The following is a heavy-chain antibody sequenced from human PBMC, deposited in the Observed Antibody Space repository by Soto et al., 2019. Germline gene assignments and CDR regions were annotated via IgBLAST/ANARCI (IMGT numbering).Heavy chain of an antibody. V-gene: IGHV1-3*01. J-gene: IGHJ4*02. Sequence: QVQFVQSGAEVKKPGASVKVSCKTPGYTFTSYNIHWVRQAPGQRLEWMGWINVGNGNTRYSQKFQGRLTLTRDTPGNTAYLEPNSLISEDTAVYYCATPQDYDDCLDSWRQGTLVTVSS. CDR2: INVGNGNT. D-gene: IGHD3-22*01. CDR3: ATPQDYDDCLDS. CDR1: GYTFTSYN.